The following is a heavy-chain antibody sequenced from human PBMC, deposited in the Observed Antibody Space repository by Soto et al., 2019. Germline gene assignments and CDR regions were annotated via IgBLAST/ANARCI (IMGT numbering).Heavy chain of an antibody. J-gene: IGHJ4*02. D-gene: IGHD3-3*01. CDR2: IYWDDDN. CDR1: GFSLTTSGVG. V-gene: IGHV2-5*02. CDR3: AHRVLRTVFGLVTTTAIYFDF. Sequence: QITLNESGPTQVKPRQTLTLTCTFSGFSLTTSGVGVGWIRQSPGKAPEWLALIYWDDDNRYSPSLKSRLTITKDTSKNPVVLTMADLDPADTATYYCAHRVLRTVFGLVTTTAIYFDFWGQGTPVAVSS.